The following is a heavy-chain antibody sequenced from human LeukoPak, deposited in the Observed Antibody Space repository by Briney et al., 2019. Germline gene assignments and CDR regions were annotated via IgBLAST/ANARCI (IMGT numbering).Heavy chain of an antibody. D-gene: IGHD3-22*01. Sequence: GGSLRLSCAASGFTFSSYGMHWVRQAPGKGLEWVAVISYDGSNKYYADSAKGRFTISRDNSKNTLYLQMNSLRAEDTAVYYCAREPHDSVDFDYWGQGTLVTVSS. CDR2: ISYDGSNK. CDR1: GFTFSSYG. J-gene: IGHJ4*02. CDR3: AREPHDSVDFDY. V-gene: IGHV3-30*03.